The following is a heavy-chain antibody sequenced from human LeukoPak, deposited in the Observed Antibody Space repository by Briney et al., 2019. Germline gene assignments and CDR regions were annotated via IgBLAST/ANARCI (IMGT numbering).Heavy chain of an antibody. D-gene: IGHD2-8*01. CDR2: ISGDGGTT. V-gene: IGHV3-43*02. CDR3: ARGVPGGLDY. Sequence: GGSLRLSCAASGFTFDDYAMHWVRQAPGKGLEWVSLISGDGGTTYYADSVKGRFTISRENAKNSLYLQMNSLRAGDTAVYYCARGVPGGLDYWGQGTLVTVSS. CDR1: GFTFDDYA. J-gene: IGHJ4*02.